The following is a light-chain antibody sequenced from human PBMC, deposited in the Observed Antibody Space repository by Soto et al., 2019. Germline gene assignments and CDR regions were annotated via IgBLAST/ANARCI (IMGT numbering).Light chain of an antibody. Sequence: QSALTQPPSASGSPGQSVTISCTGTSSDVGGYNYVSWYQQHPGKAPKLMIYEVSKRPSGVPDRFSGSKSGITASLTVSGLQAEDEADYYCSSYAGSNNLVFGGGTKLPVL. V-gene: IGLV2-8*01. CDR1: SSDVGGYNY. J-gene: IGLJ3*02. CDR2: EVS. CDR3: SSYAGSNNLV.